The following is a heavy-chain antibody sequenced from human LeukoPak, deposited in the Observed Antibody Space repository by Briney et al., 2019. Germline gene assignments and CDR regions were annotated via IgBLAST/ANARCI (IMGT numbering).Heavy chain of an antibody. CDR3: ARGGYCSSTSCYRVYYYGMDV. D-gene: IGHD2-2*01. CDR1: GFTFSSYG. Sequence: GGSLRLSCAASGFTFSSYGMSWVRQAPGKGLEWVSNIKQDGSEKYYVDSVKGRFTISRDNDKNSLYLQMNSLRAEDTAVYYCARGGYCSSTSCYRVYYYGMDVWGKGTTVTVSS. J-gene: IGHJ6*04. V-gene: IGHV3-7*03. CDR2: IKQDGSEK.